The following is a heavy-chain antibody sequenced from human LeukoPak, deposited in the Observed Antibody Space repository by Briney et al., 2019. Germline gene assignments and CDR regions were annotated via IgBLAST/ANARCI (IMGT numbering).Heavy chain of an antibody. Sequence: SETLSLTCAVYGGSFSGYYWSWIRRPPGKGLEWIGEINHSGSTNYNPSPKSRVTISVDTSKNQISLHLTSVTAADTAVYYCARETDYNYYMDVWGKGTTVSVSS. J-gene: IGHJ6*03. V-gene: IGHV4-34*01. CDR3: ARETDYNYYMDV. CDR1: GGSFSGYY. CDR2: INHSGST.